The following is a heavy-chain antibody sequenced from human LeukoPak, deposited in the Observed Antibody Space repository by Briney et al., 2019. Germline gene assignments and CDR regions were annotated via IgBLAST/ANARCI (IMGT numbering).Heavy chain of an antibody. CDR2: IYYSGST. CDR1: DGSISSGDYY. J-gene: IGHJ4*02. V-gene: IGHV4-30-4*08. Sequence: TSETLSLTCTVSDGSISSGDYYWSWIRQPPGKGLEWIGYIYYSGSTYYNPSLKSRVTISVDTSKNQFSLKLSSVTAADTAVYYCARGLERHFDYWGQGTLVTVSS. D-gene: IGHD1-1*01. CDR3: ARGLERHFDY.